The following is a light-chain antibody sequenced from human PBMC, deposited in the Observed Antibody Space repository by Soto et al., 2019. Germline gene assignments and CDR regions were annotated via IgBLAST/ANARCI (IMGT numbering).Light chain of an antibody. CDR2: AAS. Sequence: DVQMTQSPSSLSASVGDRVTIACRASQPIGNYWNWYQQKPGEAPKVLIFAASSLRSGVPSRFSGSGYGTDFTLTINNLHPEDSATYYCQQTHAVPLTFGQGTRL. J-gene: IGKJ5*01. CDR3: QQTHAVPLT. V-gene: IGKV1-39*01. CDR1: QPIGNY.